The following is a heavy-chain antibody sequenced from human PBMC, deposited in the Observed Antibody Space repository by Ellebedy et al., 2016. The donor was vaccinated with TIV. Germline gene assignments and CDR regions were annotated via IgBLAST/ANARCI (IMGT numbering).Heavy chain of an antibody. D-gene: IGHD2-8*01. J-gene: IGHJ4*02. Sequence: AASVKVSCKASGYTFSSYAVHWVRQAPGQRLEWMGWINAGNGNTKYSQTFQGRVTITRDTATSTAYMELKSLKSDDTAVYFCARGMALYYFDHWGQGTLVTVTS. CDR1: GYTFSSYA. V-gene: IGHV1-3*01. CDR3: ARGMALYYFDH. CDR2: INAGNGNT.